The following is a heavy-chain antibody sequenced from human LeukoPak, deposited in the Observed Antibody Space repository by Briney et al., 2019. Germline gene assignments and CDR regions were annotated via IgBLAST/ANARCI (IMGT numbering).Heavy chain of an antibody. V-gene: IGHV4-4*07. J-gene: IGHJ3*02. D-gene: IGHD3-22*01. CDR2: ISTSGST. CDR1: CGSISSYY. CDR3: ARVSHYYDSSGYYYVRAFDI. Sequence: ASETLSLTCTVSCGSISSYYWSWIRQPAGKGLEWIGRISTSGSTNYNPSLKSRVTMSVDTSNNQFSLKLSSVTAADTAVYYCARVSHYYDSSGYYYVRAFDIWGQGTMVTVSS.